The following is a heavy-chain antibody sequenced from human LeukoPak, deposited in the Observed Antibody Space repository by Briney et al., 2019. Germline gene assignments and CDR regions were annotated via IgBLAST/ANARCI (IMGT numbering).Heavy chain of an antibody. Sequence: PSETLSLTCTVSGGSISSYCWNWIRQPPGKGLEWIGYSCTSGSTNYNPSLMSRVTISVDTSKNQFSLKLISVTAADTAVYYCASSAGRMVRGHWGQGTLVTVSS. CDR1: GGSISSYC. V-gene: IGHV4-4*09. J-gene: IGHJ4*02. D-gene: IGHD3-10*01. CDR2: SCTSGST. CDR3: ASSAGRMVRGH.